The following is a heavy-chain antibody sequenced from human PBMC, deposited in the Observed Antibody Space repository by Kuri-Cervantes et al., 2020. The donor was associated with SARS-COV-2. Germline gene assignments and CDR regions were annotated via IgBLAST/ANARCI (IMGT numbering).Heavy chain of an antibody. D-gene: IGHD6-13*01. Sequence: ASVKVFCKASGYTFTSYDINWVRQATGQGLEWMGWMNHNSGNTGYAQKFQGRVTITRNTSISTAYMELSSLRSEDTAVYYCARSTLIAAAGSDWFDPWGQGTLVTVSS. J-gene: IGHJ5*02. CDR2: MNHNSGNT. CDR3: ARSTLIAAAGSDWFDP. V-gene: IGHV1-8*01. CDR1: GYTFTSYD.